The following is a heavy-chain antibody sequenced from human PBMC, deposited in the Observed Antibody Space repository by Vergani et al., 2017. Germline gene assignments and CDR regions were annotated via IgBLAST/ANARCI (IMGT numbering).Heavy chain of an antibody. V-gene: IGHV1-24*01. CDR1: GYTLTELS. D-gene: IGHD3-10*01. CDR2: FDTEDGEK. J-gene: IGHJ4*02. Sequence: QVQLVQSGAEVKKPGASVKVSCKVSGYTLTELSMHWVRQAPGKGLEWMGGFDTEDGEKIYAQKFQGIVPMTEATSTDTAYMELSSLRSEDTAVYYCATFGITMVRGVIISFDYWGQGTLVTVSS. CDR3: ATFGITMVRGVIISFDY.